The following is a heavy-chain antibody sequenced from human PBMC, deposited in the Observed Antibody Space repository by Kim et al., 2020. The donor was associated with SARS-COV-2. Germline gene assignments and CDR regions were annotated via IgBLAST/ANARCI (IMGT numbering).Heavy chain of an antibody. Sequence: SETLSLTCAVSGGSISSSGFYWCWIRQPPGKGLEWIGSTYYDGSTYYNPPLKSRAIVSVDTSKNRFSLKLSSVTAADTAVYYCARQSYSSRGFYYRLDPWGQGTLVTVSS. CDR1: GGSISSSGFY. CDR2: TYYDGST. J-gene: IGHJ5*02. D-gene: IGHD3-22*01. V-gene: IGHV4-39*01. CDR3: ARQSYSSRGFYYRLDP.